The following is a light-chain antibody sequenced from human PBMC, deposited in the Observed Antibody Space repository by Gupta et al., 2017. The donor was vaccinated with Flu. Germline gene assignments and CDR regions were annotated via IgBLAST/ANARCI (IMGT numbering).Light chain of an antibody. CDR1: HTVYSN. V-gene: IGKV3-15*01. J-gene: IGKJ1*01. CDR2: VAS. CDR3: QQYGDWPPWT. Sequence: EIVMTQSPATLSVSPGEIVTLSCRASHTVYSNLAWYQQKPGQAPRLLIYVASTRDTGIPTRFSGSGCGTEFTLTISSRQSEDFAGYYCQQYGDWPPWTFGQGTRVEIK.